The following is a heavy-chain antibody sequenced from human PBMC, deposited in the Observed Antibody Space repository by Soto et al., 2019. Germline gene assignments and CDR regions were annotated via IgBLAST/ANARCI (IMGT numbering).Heavy chain of an antibody. Sequence: QIQLVQSGAEVKKPGASVKVSCKASGYTFSSYHITWVRQAPGQGLEWMGWISAYNGNTNYAQNLQGRVTLTTDPPTRTAYMELGSLRSDTTALYYCAREPPPVDYWGQGTLVTVSS. J-gene: IGHJ4*02. CDR2: ISAYNGNT. CDR1: GYTFSSYH. V-gene: IGHV1-18*01. CDR3: AREPPPVDY.